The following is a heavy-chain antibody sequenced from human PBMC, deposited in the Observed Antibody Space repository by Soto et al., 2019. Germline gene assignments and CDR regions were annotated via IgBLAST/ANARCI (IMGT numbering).Heavy chain of an antibody. D-gene: IGHD3-10*01. CDR1: ADTFSSYV. V-gene: IGHV1-69*13. CDR2: FIPIFGTA. J-gene: IGHJ6*02. Sequence: GASVKVSCKASADTFSSYVISWVRQAPGQGLEWMGGFIPIFGTANYAQRFQGRVTITADGATSTAYMELSSLRSEDTAIYYCARVSFYGSGSSYRSRYYYYAMDVWGQGTTVTVSS. CDR3: ARVSFYGSGSSYRSRYYYYAMDV.